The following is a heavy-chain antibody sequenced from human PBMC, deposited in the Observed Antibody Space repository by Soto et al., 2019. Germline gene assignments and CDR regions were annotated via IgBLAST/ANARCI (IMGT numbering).Heavy chain of an antibody. Sequence: QVQLQESGPGLVKPSQTLSLTCTVSGGSISSGGYYWSWIRQHPGKGLEWIGYIYYSGSTYYNPSLQSRVTISVDTSKNQFSLKLSSVTAADTAVYYCESSYGSGSYYRDYWGQGTLVTVSS. CDR1: GGSISSGGYY. CDR2: IYYSGST. CDR3: ESSYGSGSYYRDY. J-gene: IGHJ4*02. V-gene: IGHV4-31*03. D-gene: IGHD3-10*01.